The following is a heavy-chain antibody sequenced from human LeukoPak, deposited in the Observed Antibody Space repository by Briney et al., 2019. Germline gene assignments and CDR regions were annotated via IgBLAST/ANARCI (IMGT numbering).Heavy chain of an antibody. V-gene: IGHV4-34*01. Sequence: SETLSLTCAVYGGSFSGYYWSWIRQPPGKGLEWIGEINHSGSTNYNPSLKSRVTISVDTSKNQFSLKLSSVTAADTAVYYCARLQGSRAIDYWGQGTLVTVSS. J-gene: IGHJ4*02. CDR3: ARLQGSRAIDY. CDR1: GGSFSGYY. D-gene: IGHD1-26*01. CDR2: INHSGST.